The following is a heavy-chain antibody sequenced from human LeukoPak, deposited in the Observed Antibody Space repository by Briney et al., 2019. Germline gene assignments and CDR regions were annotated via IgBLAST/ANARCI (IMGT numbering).Heavy chain of an antibody. CDR3: AKGVGYCSKTSCLNYLDC. V-gene: IGHV3-23*01. Sequence: GGSLRLSCAASGFTFSAYAMSWVRQAPGKGLEWVSLISGSDSSTYYADSVKGRFTISRDNSKNTLYLQMNSLRAEDTAVYYCAKGVGYCSKTSCLNYLDCWGQGSLVTVSS. D-gene: IGHD2-2*01. CDR1: GFTFSAYA. CDR2: ISGSDSST. J-gene: IGHJ4*02.